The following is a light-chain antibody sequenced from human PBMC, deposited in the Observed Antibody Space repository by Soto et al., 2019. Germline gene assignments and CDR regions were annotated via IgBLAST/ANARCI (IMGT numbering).Light chain of an antibody. J-gene: IGKJ2*01. CDR1: QSISTY. CDR2: AAS. CDR3: QQSFSTPYT. Sequence: DIQMTQFPSSLSASVGDGVTITCRASQSISTYLNWYQQKPGKAPNLLIYAASGLQSGVPSRFSGSGSGTDFTLTISSLQPEDFAAYYCQQSFSTPYTFGQGTKLEIK. V-gene: IGKV1-39*01.